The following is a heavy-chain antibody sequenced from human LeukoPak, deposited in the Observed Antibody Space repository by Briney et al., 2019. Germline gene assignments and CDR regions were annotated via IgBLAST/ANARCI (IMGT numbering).Heavy chain of an antibody. V-gene: IGHV3-23*01. CDR2: ISGSGGST. J-gene: IGHJ4*02. D-gene: IGHD2-2*02. CDR3: AKDGIVVVLAAIRR. CDR1: GFTFSSYA. Sequence: GGSLRLSCPASGFTFSSYAISWVRQAPGKWLEWVSAISGSGGSTYYADSVKGRFTISRDKYKNTLYLQMNSLRAEDTAVYYCAKDGIVVVLAAIRRWGQGTVVTVSS.